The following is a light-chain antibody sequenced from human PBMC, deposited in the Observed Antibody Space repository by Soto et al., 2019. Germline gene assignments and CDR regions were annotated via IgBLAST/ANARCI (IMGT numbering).Light chain of an antibody. Sequence: DSQITQSPSSLSASVGDRVTITCRASQSIGNWLAWYQQKPGKAPKLLIYDASSLESGVPSRFSGSGSGTEFTLTISSLQPDDFATYYCQQYNSYSWTFGQGTKVDIK. CDR1: QSIGNW. J-gene: IGKJ1*01. V-gene: IGKV1-5*01. CDR2: DAS. CDR3: QQYNSYSWT.